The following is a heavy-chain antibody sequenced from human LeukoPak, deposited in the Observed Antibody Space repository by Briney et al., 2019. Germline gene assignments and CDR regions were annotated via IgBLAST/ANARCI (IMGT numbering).Heavy chain of an antibody. J-gene: IGHJ4*02. Sequence: GRSLRLSCAASGFTFSNYAMHWVRQAPGKGLEWVAVLSYDGNNKYYADSVKGRFTITRDNSKSTLELQMNSLRAEDTAVYYCARGRGHCSGGSCLRFDYWGQGTLVTVSS. CDR1: GFTFSNYA. CDR2: LSYDGNNK. D-gene: IGHD2-15*01. V-gene: IGHV3-30*01. CDR3: ARGRGHCSGGSCLRFDY.